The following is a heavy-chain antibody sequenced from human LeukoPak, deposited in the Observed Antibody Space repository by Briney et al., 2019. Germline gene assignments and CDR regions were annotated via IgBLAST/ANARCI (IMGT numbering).Heavy chain of an antibody. V-gene: IGHV3-20*04. J-gene: IGHJ4*02. D-gene: IGHD6-19*01. Sequence: GGSLRLSCAASGFTFSSYGMSWVRQAPGKGLEWVSGINWNGGSTGYADSVKGRFTISRDNAKNSLYLQMNSLRAEDTALYYCARRLEGIAVAGHGGFDYWGQGTLVTVSS. CDR2: INWNGGST. CDR1: GFTFSSYG. CDR3: ARRLEGIAVAGHGGFDY.